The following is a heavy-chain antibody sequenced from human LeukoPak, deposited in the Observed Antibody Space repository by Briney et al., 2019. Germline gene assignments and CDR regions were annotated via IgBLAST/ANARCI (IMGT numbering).Heavy chain of an antibody. J-gene: IGHJ4*02. CDR3: ARDRAGTTNVPYFDY. Sequence: SQTLSLTCTVSGGSISSGGYYWSWIRQPPGKGLEWIGYIYHSGSTYYNPSLTSRVTISVDTSKNQFSLKLSSVTAADTAVYYCARDRAGTTNVPYFDYWGQGTLVTVSS. D-gene: IGHD1-1*01. V-gene: IGHV4-30-2*01. CDR2: IYHSGST. CDR1: GGSISSGGYY.